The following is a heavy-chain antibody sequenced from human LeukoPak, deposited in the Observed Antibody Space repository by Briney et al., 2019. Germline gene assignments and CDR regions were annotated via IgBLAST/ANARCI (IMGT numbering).Heavy chain of an antibody. CDR2: ISSSGSTT. V-gene: IGHV3-48*03. CDR3: ARDTGSGYYGPFDY. J-gene: IGHJ4*02. Sequence: PGGSLRLSCAASGFTFSSYEMSWVRQAPGKGLEWVSYISSSGSTTSYADSMKGRFTISRDNAKNSLNLQMNSLRAEDTAVYYCARDTGSGYYGPFDYWGQGTLVTVSS. CDR1: GFTFSSYE. D-gene: IGHD3-22*01.